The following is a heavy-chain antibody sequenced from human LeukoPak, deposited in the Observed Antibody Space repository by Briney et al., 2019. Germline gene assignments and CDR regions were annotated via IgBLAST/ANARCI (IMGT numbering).Heavy chain of an antibody. CDR2: IQQDGIEK. Sequence: GGSLRLSCAASGFTFSSYWIPWVRQAPGKGLEWVANIQQDGIEKYYVDSVKGRFPISREDAKNSLYLQMNSLRAEDTGVKYGARDRQQWLALDYWGRGTLVTVSS. CDR3: ARDRQQWLALDY. D-gene: IGHD6-19*01. J-gene: IGHJ4*02. CDR1: GFTFSSYW. V-gene: IGHV3-7*04.